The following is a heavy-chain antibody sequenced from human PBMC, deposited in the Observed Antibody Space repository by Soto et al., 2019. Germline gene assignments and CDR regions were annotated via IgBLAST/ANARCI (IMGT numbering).Heavy chain of an antibody. V-gene: IGHV3-64*01. D-gene: IGHD3-10*01. Sequence: EVQLAESGGGMVQPGGSLRLSCVASGFTFSSYDTHWVRQAPGKGLEYVSSISSNGGTTYYGNSVKGRFTISRDNSKNTLYLQMGSLRAEDMAVYYCVRRVSGNHDYWGQGTLVTVS. CDR2: ISSNGGTT. CDR3: VRRVSGNHDY. CDR1: GFTFSSYD. J-gene: IGHJ4*02.